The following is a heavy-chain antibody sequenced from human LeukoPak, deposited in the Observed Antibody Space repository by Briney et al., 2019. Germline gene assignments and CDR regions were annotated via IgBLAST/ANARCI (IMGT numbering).Heavy chain of an antibody. CDR2: IYDSGGT. Sequence: SETLSLTCTVSGGSISSTSYYWGWIRQPPGKGLEWLGNIYDSGGTYYNPSLKSRVTISVDTSKNQFSLRLSSVTAADRAVYYCATDGRFPPEPLPRYFDYWGQGTLVTVSS. D-gene: IGHD1-14*01. V-gene: IGHV4-39*07. CDR1: GGSISSTSYY. J-gene: IGHJ4*02. CDR3: ATDGRFPPEPLPRYFDY.